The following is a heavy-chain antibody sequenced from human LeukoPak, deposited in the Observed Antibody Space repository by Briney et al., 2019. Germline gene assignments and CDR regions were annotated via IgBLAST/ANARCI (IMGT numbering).Heavy chain of an antibody. CDR1: GGSISSSSYY. D-gene: IGHD6-25*01. CDR3: ARVGRPGYYFDY. V-gene: IGHV4-39*07. CDR2: IYYSGST. J-gene: IGHJ4*02. Sequence: SETLSLTCTVSGGSISSSSYYWGWIRQPPGKGLEWIGSIYYSGSTYYNPSLKSRVTISVDTSKNQFSLKLSSVTAADTAVYYCARVGRPGYYFDYWGQGTLVTVSS.